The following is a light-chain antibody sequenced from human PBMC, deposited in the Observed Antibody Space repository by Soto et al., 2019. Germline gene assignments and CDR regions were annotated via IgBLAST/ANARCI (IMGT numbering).Light chain of an antibody. J-gene: IGKJ3*01. V-gene: IGKV1-9*01. Sequence: DIQLTQSPSFLSASVGDRVTITCRASQGISSYLAWYQQKPGKAPKLLIYAASTLQSGVPSRFSGSGSGTEFTLTISRLQTEDFATYYCQQLNSYPLTFGPGTKVDIK. CDR1: QGISSY. CDR3: QQLNSYPLT. CDR2: AAS.